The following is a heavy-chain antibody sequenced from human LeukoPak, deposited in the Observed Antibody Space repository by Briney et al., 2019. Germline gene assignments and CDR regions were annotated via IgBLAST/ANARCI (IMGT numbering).Heavy chain of an antibody. Sequence: PSETLSLTCAVSGDSLSSSNWWTWVRQPPGKGLEWIGEIYHSGSTNYNPSLKSRVTMSLDKSKNQFSLKLTSVTAADTAVYYCAREAAGQWFDPWGQGTLVTVSS. CDR1: GDSLSSSNW. V-gene: IGHV4-4*02. CDR2: IYHSGST. CDR3: AREAAGQWFDP. D-gene: IGHD6-25*01. J-gene: IGHJ5*02.